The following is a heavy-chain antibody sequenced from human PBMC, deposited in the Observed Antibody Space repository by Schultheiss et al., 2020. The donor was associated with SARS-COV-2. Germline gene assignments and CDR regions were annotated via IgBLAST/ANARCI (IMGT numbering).Heavy chain of an antibody. CDR2: IKQDGSEK. CDR3: ARDAGSSFDY. CDR1: AVTVSSNH. D-gene: IGHD6-6*01. V-gene: IGHV3-7*03. Sequence: GGSLRLSCAVSAVTVSSNHMSWVRQAPGKGLEWVANIKQDGSEKYYVDSVKGRFTISRDNAKNSLYLQMNSLRAEDTAVYYCARDAGSSFDYWGQGTLVTVSS. J-gene: IGHJ4*02.